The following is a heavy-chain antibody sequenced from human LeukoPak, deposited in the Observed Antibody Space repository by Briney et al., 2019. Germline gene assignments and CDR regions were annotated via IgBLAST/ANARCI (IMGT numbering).Heavy chain of an antibody. Sequence: PGGSLRLSCAASGFTFSDYYMSWIRQAPGKGLEWVSYISSSGSTIYYADSVKGRFTISRDNSKNTLYLQMNSLRAEDTALYYCARGAGAYNYYAMDVWGQGTTVTVSS. CDR3: ARGAGAYNYYAMDV. CDR1: GFTFSDYY. D-gene: IGHD6-19*01. J-gene: IGHJ6*02. V-gene: IGHV3-11*04. CDR2: ISSSGSTI.